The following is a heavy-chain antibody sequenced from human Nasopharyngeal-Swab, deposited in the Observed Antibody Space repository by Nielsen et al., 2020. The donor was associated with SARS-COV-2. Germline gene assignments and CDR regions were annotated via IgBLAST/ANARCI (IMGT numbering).Heavy chain of an antibody. D-gene: IGHD6-19*01. CDR2: IYYSGST. J-gene: IGHJ3*02. Sequence: TLSLTCTVSGGSISSGRYYWSWIRQHPGKGLEWIGYIYYSGSTYYNPSLKSRVTISVDTSKNQFSLKLSSVTAADTAVYYCARDTGIAEQWLVRTVDAFDIWGQGTMVTVSS. CDR3: ARDTGIAEQWLVRTVDAFDI. V-gene: IGHV4-31*03. CDR1: GGSISSGRYY.